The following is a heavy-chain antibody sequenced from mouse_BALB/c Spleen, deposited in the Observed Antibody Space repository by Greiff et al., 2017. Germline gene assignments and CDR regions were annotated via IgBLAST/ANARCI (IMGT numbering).Heavy chain of an antibody. CDR1: GFTFSSYT. CDR3: TRVGAYYGNYLPDY. Sequence: EVMLVESGGGLVKPGGSLKLSCAASGFTFSSYTMSWVRQTPEKRLEWVATISSGGSYTYYPDSVKGRFTISRDNAKNTLYLQMSSLKSEDTAMYYCTRVGAYYGNYLPDYWGQGTTLTVSS. V-gene: IGHV5-6-4*01. D-gene: IGHD2-10*01. CDR2: ISSGGSYT. J-gene: IGHJ2*01.